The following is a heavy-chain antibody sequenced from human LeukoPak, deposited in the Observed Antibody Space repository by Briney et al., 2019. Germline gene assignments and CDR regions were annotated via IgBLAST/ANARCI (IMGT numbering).Heavy chain of an antibody. CDR3: ARHVDTATDYFDY. V-gene: IGHV4-39*01. CDR1: GGSISSSSHY. D-gene: IGHD5-18*01. J-gene: IGHJ4*02. Sequence: SETLSLTCTVSGGSISSSSHYWGWIRQPPGKGLEWIGSIYYSGSSYYNPSLKSRVTISVHTSKNQFSLKLSSVTAADTAVYYCARHVDTATDYFDYWGQGTLVTVSS. CDR2: IYYSGSS.